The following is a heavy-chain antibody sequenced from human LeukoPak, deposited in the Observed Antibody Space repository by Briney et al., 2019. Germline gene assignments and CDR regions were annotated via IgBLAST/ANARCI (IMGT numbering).Heavy chain of an antibody. V-gene: IGHV3-7*03. CDR1: GFTFTGYW. CDR3: VRDFVYTTA. Sequence: PGGSLRLSCAASGFTFTGYWMRWLRQAPGKGPEGVAIIRKDDGSAKYYADAVKGRFTISRDNAKTLLYLQMDSLRVEDTAVYYCVRDFVYTTAWGQGTQVTVSS. J-gene: IGHJ4*02. D-gene: IGHD2-21*02. CDR2: IRKDDGSAK.